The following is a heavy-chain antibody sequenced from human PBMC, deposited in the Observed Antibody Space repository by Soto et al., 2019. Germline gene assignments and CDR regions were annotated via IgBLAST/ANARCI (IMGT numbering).Heavy chain of an antibody. V-gene: IGHV3-7*03. CDR2: IKQDGSEK. Sequence: GGSLRLSCAASGFTFSSYWMSWVRQAPGKGLEWVANIKQDGSEKYYVDSVKGRFTISRDNAKNSLYLQMNSLRAEDTAVYYCASSGFSLRGYSYGLAPSYGMDVWGQGTTVTVSS. J-gene: IGHJ6*02. CDR3: ASSGFSLRGYSYGLAPSYGMDV. CDR1: GFTFSSYW. D-gene: IGHD5-18*01.